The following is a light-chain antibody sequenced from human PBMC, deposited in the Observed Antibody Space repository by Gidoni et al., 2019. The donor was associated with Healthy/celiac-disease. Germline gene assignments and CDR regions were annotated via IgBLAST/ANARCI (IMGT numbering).Light chain of an antibody. J-gene: IGKJ1*01. CDR3: QQYNSYSWT. CDR2: KAS. V-gene: IGKV1-5*03. Sequence: IQMTQFPSTLSASVGDRDTITCRASQSISSWLAWYQQKPGKAPKLLIYKASSLESGVPSRFSGSGSGTEFTLTISSLQPDDFATYYCQQYNSYSWTFGQGTKVEIK. CDR1: QSISSW.